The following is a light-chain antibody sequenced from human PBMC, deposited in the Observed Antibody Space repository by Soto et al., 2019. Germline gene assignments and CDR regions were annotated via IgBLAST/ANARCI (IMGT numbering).Light chain of an antibody. CDR1: QSVSSN. CDR3: QQYKNWPRT. CDR2: GAS. V-gene: IGKV3-15*01. J-gene: IGKJ1*01. Sequence: DIVMTQSPATLSMSPGERASLSCRASQSVSSNLAWYQQKPGQAPRLLIYGASIRATGIPARFSGSGSGTEFTLTISSLQSEDFAVYSCQQYKNWPRTFGQGTKV.